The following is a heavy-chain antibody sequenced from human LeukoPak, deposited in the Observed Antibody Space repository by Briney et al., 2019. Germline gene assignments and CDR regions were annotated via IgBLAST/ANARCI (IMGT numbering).Heavy chain of an antibody. CDR2: IYPGDSDT. Sequence: PGESPKISCKGSGYSFTSYWIGWVRQMPGKGLEWMGIIYPGDSDTRYSPSFQGQVTISADKSISTAYLQWSSLKASDTAMYYCARMSPGMIVVPLDAFDIWGQGTMVTVSS. D-gene: IGHD3-22*01. V-gene: IGHV5-51*01. CDR1: GYSFTSYW. J-gene: IGHJ3*02. CDR3: ARMSPGMIVVPLDAFDI.